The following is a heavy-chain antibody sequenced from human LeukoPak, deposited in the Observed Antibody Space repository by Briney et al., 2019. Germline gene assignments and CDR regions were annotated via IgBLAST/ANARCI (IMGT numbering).Heavy chain of an antibody. Sequence: SETLSLTCTVSGVSISTYYWSWIRQPPGKGLEWIGYIYYSGSTYYNPSLKSRATISVDTSKNQFSLKLSSVTAADTAVYYCARDGRYYYAFDIWGQGTMVTVSS. CDR3: ARDGRYYYAFDI. V-gene: IGHV4-59*12. J-gene: IGHJ3*02. CDR1: GVSISTYY. D-gene: IGHD1-26*01. CDR2: IYYSGST.